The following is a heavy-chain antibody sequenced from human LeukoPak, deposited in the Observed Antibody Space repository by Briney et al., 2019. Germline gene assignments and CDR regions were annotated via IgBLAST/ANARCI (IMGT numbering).Heavy chain of an antibody. CDR3: AKGAEEGVVITAVYYYHMDV. Sequence: PGGSLRLSCVASGFTFTNHGMSWFRQAPGKGLEWVSTLSASGYNTYYGDSVKGRFTISGDNSKNTLYLQMNSLRAEDTAIYFCAKGAEEGVVITAVYYYHMDVWGRGTTVTISS. CDR2: LSASGYNT. J-gene: IGHJ6*03. CDR1: GFTFTNHG. D-gene: IGHD3-22*01. V-gene: IGHV3-23*01.